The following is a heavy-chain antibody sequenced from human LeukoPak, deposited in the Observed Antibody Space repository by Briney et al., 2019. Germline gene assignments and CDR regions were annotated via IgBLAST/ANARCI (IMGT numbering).Heavy chain of an antibody. Sequence: ASVKVSCKASGYTFTSYGISWVRQAPGQGLEWMGWISAYNGNTNYAQKLQGRVTMTTDTSTSTAYMELRSLRSDDTAVYYCARADHSSGWTAYYYYYMDVWGKGTTVTVSS. D-gene: IGHD6-19*01. V-gene: IGHV1-18*01. J-gene: IGHJ6*03. CDR3: ARADHSSGWTAYYYYYMDV. CDR2: ISAYNGNT. CDR1: GYTFTSYG.